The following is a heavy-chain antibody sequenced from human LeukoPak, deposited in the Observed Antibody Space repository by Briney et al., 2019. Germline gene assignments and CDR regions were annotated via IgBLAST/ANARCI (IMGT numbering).Heavy chain of an antibody. V-gene: IGHV4-34*01. CDR3: ARIRNYGGI. CDR1: GGSLSGYY. CDR2: ISHSGSI. Sequence: SETQSLTCAVYGGSLSGYYWSWIRQPPGKGLEWIGEISHSGSINYNPSLKSRVTISVDTSKNQFSLNLNSVTAADTAVYYCARIRNYGGIWGQGTMVTVS. D-gene: IGHD4-23*01. J-gene: IGHJ3*02.